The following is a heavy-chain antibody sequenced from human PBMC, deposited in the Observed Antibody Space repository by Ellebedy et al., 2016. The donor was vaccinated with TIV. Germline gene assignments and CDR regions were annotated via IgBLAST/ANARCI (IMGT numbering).Heavy chain of an antibody. V-gene: IGHV3-23*01. D-gene: IGHD2-15*01. Sequence: GESLKISCAASGFTFSSYAMAWVRQAPGKGLEWVSAIGGGIENTFYAESVKGRFTISRDTSKNTLFLQMNSLRAEDTAVYFCASRVGGSYYWGRGTLVTVSS. CDR1: GFTFSSYA. CDR3: ASRVGGSYY. CDR2: IGGGIENT. J-gene: IGHJ4*02.